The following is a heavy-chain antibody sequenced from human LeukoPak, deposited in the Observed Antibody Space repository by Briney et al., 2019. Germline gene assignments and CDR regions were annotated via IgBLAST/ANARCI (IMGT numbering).Heavy chain of an antibody. V-gene: IGHV4-4*07. CDR1: NYAINNGYY. D-gene: IGHD4/OR15-4a*01. CDR2: IYTSGST. J-gene: IGHJ4*02. Sequence: PSETLSLTCRVSNYAINNGYYWGWIRPPAGKGLEWIGRIYTSGSTNYNPSLKSRVTMSVDTSKNQFSLKLSSVTAADTAVYYCARAHSGALTIWGQGTLVTVSS. CDR3: ARAHSGALTI.